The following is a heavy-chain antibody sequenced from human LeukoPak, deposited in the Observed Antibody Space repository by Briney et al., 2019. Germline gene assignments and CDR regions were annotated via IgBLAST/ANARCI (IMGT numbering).Heavy chain of an antibody. V-gene: IGHV3-21*01. Sequence: GGSLRLSCAASGFTFSSYSMNWVRQAPGKGLEWVSSISSSSSYIYYADSVKGRFTITRDNAKNSLYLQMNSLRAEDTAVYYCASLPGLYYYYGMDVWGQGTTVTVSS. CDR3: ASLPGLYYYYGMDV. CDR1: GFTFSSYS. J-gene: IGHJ6*02. CDR2: ISSSSSYI.